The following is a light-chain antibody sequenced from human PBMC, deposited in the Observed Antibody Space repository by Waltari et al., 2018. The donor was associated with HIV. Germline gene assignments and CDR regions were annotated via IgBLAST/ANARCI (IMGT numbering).Light chain of an antibody. CDR3: AAWDDSLSGAV. J-gene: IGLJ7*01. CDR2: RNN. CDR1: SPNIGSNY. Sequence: QSVLTQPPSASGTPGQRVTISCSGSSPNIGSNYVYWYQQLPGTAPKPLIYRNNRRPSGVPDRFSGSKSGPSASLAISGLRSEDEADYYCAAWDDSLSGAVFGGGTQLTVL. V-gene: IGLV1-47*01.